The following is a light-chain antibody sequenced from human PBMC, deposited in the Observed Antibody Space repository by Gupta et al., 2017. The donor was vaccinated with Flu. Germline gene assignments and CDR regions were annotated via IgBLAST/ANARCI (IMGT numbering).Light chain of an antibody. CDR3: QTWGTGIGV. CDR1: SGHSTYA. Sequence: QVVLTQSPSASASLGASVKPTCTLSSGHSTYAIAWHQQQPEKGPRYLMNLNSDGSHSKGDGIPDRFSGSSSGAERYLTISSLQSEDEADYYCQTWGTGIGVFGGGTKLTVL. J-gene: IGLJ3*02. CDR2: LNSDGSH. V-gene: IGLV4-69*01.